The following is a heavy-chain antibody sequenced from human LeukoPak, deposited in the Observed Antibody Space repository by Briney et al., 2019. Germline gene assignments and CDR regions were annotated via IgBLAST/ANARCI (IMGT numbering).Heavy chain of an antibody. CDR1: GFTFDDYA. CDR2: ISWDSGNI. D-gene: IGHD4-11*01. Sequence: GRSLRLSCAASGFTFDDYAMHWVRQAPGKGLEWVSGISWDSGNIDYADSVKGRFTISRDNAKNSLYLQMNSLRAEDTASYYCAKDFAGQQLGIDYWGQGTLVTVSS. J-gene: IGHJ4*02. CDR3: AKDFAGQQLGIDY. V-gene: IGHV3-9*01.